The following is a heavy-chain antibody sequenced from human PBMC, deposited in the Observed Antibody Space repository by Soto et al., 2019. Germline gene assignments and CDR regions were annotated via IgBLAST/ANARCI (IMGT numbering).Heavy chain of an antibody. D-gene: IGHD2-15*01. CDR1: GGTFSTNP. V-gene: IGHV1-69*06. CDR2: TSPIFGSG. J-gene: IGHJ4*02. CDR3: ARRQSGGFHRYFDS. Sequence: QVQLVQSGAEVKMPGSSVKVSCKASGGTFSTNPISWVRQAPGQGLEWMGVTSPIFGSGSSSQTFHGRLTVTADKSTNTAYMELSNLTSGDTAVYYCARRQSGGFHRYFDSWGQGTLVTVSS.